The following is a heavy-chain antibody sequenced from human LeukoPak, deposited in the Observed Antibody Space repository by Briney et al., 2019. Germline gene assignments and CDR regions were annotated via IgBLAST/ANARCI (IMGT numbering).Heavy chain of an antibody. V-gene: IGHV3-30*04. CDR1: GFTFSSYA. D-gene: IGHD6-13*01. CDR2: ISYDGSNK. CDR3: ARDSKALIAAAGSLGN. Sequence: PGRSLRLSCAASGFTFSSYAMHWVRQAPGKGLEWVAVISYDGSNKYHADSVKGRFTISRDNSKNTLYLQMNSLRAEDTAVYYCARDSKALIAAAGSLGNWGQGTLVTVSS. J-gene: IGHJ4*02.